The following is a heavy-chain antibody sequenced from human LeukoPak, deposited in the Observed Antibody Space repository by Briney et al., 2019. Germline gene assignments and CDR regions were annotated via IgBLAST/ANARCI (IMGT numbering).Heavy chain of an antibody. CDR3: ARARGSGSHSEPYYFDY. CDR1: GYTFTSSD. V-gene: IGHV1-8*03. Sequence: ASVKVSCKASGYTFTSSDINWVRQATGQGLEWMGWMNPNSGNTGYAQKFQGRVTITRNTSISTAYMELSSLRSEDAAVYYCARARGSGSHSEPYYFDYWGQGTLVTVSS. J-gene: IGHJ4*02. CDR2: MNPNSGNT. D-gene: IGHD3-10*01.